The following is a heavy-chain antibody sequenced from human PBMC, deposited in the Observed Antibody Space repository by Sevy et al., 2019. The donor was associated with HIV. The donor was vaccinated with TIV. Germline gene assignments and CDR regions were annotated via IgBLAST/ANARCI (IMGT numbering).Heavy chain of an antibody. CDR3: ARRGEWEQWLAYYYYMDV. CDR2: IWYDGSNK. J-gene: IGHJ6*03. CDR1: GFTFSSYG. D-gene: IGHD6-19*01. V-gene: IGHV3-33*08. Sequence: GGSLRLSCAASGFTFSSYGMHWVRQAPGKGLEWVAVIWYDGSNKYYADSVKGRFTISRDNSKNTLYLQMNSLRAEDTAVYYCARRGEWEQWLAYYYYMDVWGKGTTVTVSS.